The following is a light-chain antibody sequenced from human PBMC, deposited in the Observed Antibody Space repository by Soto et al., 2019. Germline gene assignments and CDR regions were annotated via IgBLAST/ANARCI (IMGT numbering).Light chain of an antibody. V-gene: IGKV3-20*01. Sequence: EIVLTQSPGTLSLSPGQIATLSCMASQSVSNNYLAWYQQEPGQAPRVLIYGSSFRATGIPDRLSGSGSGTDFTLTISRMEPEDFAVYYCQQYGSSGTFGQGTKVDIK. J-gene: IGKJ1*01. CDR2: GSS. CDR3: QQYGSSGT. CDR1: QSVSNNY.